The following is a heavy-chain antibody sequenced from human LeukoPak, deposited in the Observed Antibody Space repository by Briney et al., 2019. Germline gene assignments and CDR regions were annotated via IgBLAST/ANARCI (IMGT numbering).Heavy chain of an antibody. D-gene: IGHD6-19*01. Sequence: GGSLRLSCAASGFTFSSYGMHWVRQAPGKGLEGVAFIRYDGSNKYYADSVKGRFTISRDNSKNTLYLQMNSLRAEDTAVYYCAKDGLIAVAGLLDYWGQGTLVTVSS. CDR2: IRYDGSNK. J-gene: IGHJ4*02. CDR3: AKDGLIAVAGLLDY. CDR1: GFTFSSYG. V-gene: IGHV3-30*02.